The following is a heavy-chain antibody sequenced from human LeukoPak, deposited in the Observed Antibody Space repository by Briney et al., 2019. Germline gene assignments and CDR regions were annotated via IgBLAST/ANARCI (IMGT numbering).Heavy chain of an antibody. D-gene: IGHD5-24*01. CDR3: ARGRPRWLQLGAFDI. V-gene: IGHV4-34*01. CDR2: INHSGST. J-gene: IGHJ3*02. CDR1: GGSFSGYY. Sequence: SETLSLTSAVYGGSFSGYYWSWIRQPPGKGLEWIGEINHSGSTNYNPSLKSRVTISVDTSKNQFSLKLSSVTAADTAVYYCARGRPRWLQLGAFDIWGQGTMVTVSS.